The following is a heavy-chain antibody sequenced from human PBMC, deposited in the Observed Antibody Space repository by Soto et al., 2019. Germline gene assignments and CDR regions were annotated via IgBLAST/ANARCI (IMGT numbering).Heavy chain of an antibody. D-gene: IGHD5-12*01. CDR2: ISGSGGGT. V-gene: IGHV3-23*01. CDR3: AKVVEMATISWDYGMDV. Sequence: GGSLRLSCAASGFTFSSYAMSWVRQAPGKGLEWVSAISGSGGGTNYADSVKGRFTISRDNSKNTLYLQLNSLRAEDTAVYYCAKVVEMATISWDYGMDVWGQGTTVTVSS. J-gene: IGHJ6*02. CDR1: GFTFSSYA.